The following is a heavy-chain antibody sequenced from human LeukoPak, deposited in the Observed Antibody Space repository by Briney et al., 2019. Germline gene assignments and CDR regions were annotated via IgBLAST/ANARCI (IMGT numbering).Heavy chain of an antibody. CDR2: MNPNSGNT. CDR3: ARSDLGYCSGGSCYSHY. CDR1: GYTFTSYD. V-gene: IGHV1-8*01. D-gene: IGHD2-15*01. Sequence: GASVKVSFKASGYTFTSYDINWVRQATGQGLEWMGWMNPNSGNTGYAQKFQGRVTMTRNTSISTAYMELSSLTSEDTAVYYCARSDLGYCSGGSCYSHYWGQGTLVTVSS. J-gene: IGHJ4*02.